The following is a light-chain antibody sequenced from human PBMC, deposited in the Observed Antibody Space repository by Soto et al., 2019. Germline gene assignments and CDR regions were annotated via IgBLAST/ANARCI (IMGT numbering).Light chain of an antibody. V-gene: IGLV3-21*04. Sequence: SYELTQPPSVSVAPGKTASITCGGNNIGSKSVHWYQQKPGQAPVLVIYYDSDRPSGIPDRFSGSNSGNTATLTISRVEAGDEADYFCQVWDSSSDHVVFGGGAQLTVL. J-gene: IGLJ2*01. CDR3: QVWDSSSDHVV. CDR2: YDS. CDR1: NIGSKS.